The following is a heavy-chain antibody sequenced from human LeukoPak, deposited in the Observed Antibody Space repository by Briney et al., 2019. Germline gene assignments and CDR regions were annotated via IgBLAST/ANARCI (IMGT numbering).Heavy chain of an antibody. D-gene: IGHD6-19*01. J-gene: IGHJ4*02. CDR1: GYTFTSYG. CDR2: ISAYNGNT. V-gene: IGHV1-18*01. CDR3: ANERYSSGWSSGYYFDY. Sequence: ASVKVSCKASGYTFTSYGISWVRQAPGQGLEWMGWISAYNGNTNYAQKLQGRVTMTTDTSTSTAYMELRSLRSEDTAVYYCANERYSSGWSSGYYFDYWGQGTLVTVSS.